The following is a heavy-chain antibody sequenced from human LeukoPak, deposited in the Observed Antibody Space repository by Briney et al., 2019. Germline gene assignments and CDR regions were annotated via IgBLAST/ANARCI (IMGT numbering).Heavy chain of an antibody. D-gene: IGHD1-26*01. CDR2: FDPEDGET. J-gene: IGHJ4*02. CDR1: GYTLTELS. Sequence: ASVKVSCKVSGYTLTELSMHWVRQAPGKGLEWMGGFDPEDGETIYAQKFQGRVTMTEDTSTDTAYMELSSLRSEDTAVHYWARSDPIVGARNRGPDWGQGTLVTVSS. CDR3: ARSDPIVGARNRGPD. V-gene: IGHV1-24*01.